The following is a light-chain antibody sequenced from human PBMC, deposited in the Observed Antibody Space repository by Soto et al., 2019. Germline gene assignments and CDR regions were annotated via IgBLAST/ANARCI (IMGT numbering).Light chain of an antibody. CDR3: QSYDSSRSGVV. CDR2: GIS. CDR1: SSNIGAGYD. J-gene: IGLJ2*01. Sequence: QAVVTQPPSVSGAPGQRVTISCTGSSSNIGAGYDVHWYQQLPGTAPKLLIYGISNRPSGVPNRFSGSKSGTSASLAITGLQAEDEADYYCQSYDSSRSGVVFGGGTQLTVL. V-gene: IGLV1-40*01.